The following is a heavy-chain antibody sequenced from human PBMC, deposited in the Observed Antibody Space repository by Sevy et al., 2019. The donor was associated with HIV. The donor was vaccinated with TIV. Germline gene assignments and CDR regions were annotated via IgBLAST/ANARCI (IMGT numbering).Heavy chain of an antibody. J-gene: IGHJ5*02. CDR3: ARGQIVVVPAASDGQINGFDA. CDR1: GGSFSGYY. V-gene: IGHV4-34*01. Sequence: SETLSLTCAVSGGSFSGYYWSWIRQPPGKGLEWIGEINHSGSTNYNPSLKSRVTISVDTSKNQFSLKLSSVTAADTAVYYWARGQIVVVPAASDGQINGFDAWGQGTLVTVSS. CDR2: INHSGST. D-gene: IGHD2-2*01.